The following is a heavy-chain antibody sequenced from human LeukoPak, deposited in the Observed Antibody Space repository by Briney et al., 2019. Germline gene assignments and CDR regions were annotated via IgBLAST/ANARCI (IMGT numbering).Heavy chain of an antibody. J-gene: IGHJ6*02. D-gene: IGHD2-15*01. CDR1: GFTFSSYW. CDR3: AKPRGWTYYYYGLDV. CDR2: ISGSGGST. V-gene: IGHV3-23*01. Sequence: GGSLRLSCAASGFTFSSYWMNWARQAPGKGLEWVAGISGSGGSTYYADSVKGRFTISRDNSKSTLYLRMSSLRADDTAVYYCAKPRGWTYYYYGLDVWGQGTTVTISS.